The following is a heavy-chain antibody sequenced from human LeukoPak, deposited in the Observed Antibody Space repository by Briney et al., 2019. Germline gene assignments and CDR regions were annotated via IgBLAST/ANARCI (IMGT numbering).Heavy chain of an antibody. CDR2: INHSGST. CDR3: ARAWELGGYFDY. J-gene: IGHJ4*02. D-gene: IGHD1-26*01. V-gene: IGHV4-34*01. Sequence: PSETLSLTCAVYGGSFSGHYWSWIRQPPGKGLEWIGEINHSGSTNYNPSLKSRVTISVDTSKNQFSLKLSSVTAADTAVYYCARAWELGGYFDYWGQGTLVTVSS. CDR1: GGSFSGHY.